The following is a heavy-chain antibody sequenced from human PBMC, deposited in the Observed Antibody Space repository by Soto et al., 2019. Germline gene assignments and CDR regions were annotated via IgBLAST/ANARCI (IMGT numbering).Heavy chain of an antibody. D-gene: IGHD2-21*01. CDR1: GYTFTSYG. V-gene: IGHV1-18*01. CDR2: ISAYNGNT. J-gene: IGHJ6*04. Sequence: ASVKVSCKASGYTFTSYGISWVRQAPGQGLEGMGWISAYNGNTNYAQKLQGRVTMPTDTSTSTAYMALRSLRSDDTAVEYCARDLISIPRDVWGKETPVTVSS. CDR3: ARDLISIPRDV.